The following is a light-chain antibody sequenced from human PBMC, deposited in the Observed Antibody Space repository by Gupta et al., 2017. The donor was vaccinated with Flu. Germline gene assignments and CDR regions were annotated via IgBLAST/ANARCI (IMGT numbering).Light chain of an antibody. CDR3: QLRSTWGN. CDR2: DTP. Sequence: LAWYQQQPGQTPRLLIYDTPNRATGIPARFSGSGSGTDFTLTISSLEHEDFAVYSCQLRSTWGNFGPGTRLDI. J-gene: IGKJ5*01. V-gene: IGKV3-11*01.